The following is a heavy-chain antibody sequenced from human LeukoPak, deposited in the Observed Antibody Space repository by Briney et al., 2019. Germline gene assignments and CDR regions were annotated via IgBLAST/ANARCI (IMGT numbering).Heavy chain of an antibody. J-gene: IGHJ4*02. D-gene: IGHD6-13*01. CDR3: AKDISSSKSYYFDN. CDR2: ISGSGGST. CDR1: GFTFGSNA. Sequence: GGSLRLSCAASGFTFGSNAMSWVRQAPGKGLEWVSAISGSGGSTYYADSVKGRFTISRDNSKNTLYLQMSSLRAEDTAVYYCAKDISSSKSYYFDNWGQGTLVTVSS. V-gene: IGHV3-23*01.